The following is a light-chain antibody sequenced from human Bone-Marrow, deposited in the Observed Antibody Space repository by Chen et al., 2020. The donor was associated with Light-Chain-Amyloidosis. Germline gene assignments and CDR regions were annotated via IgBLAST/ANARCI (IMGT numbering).Light chain of an antibody. Sequence: SYELTQPPSVSVSPGQTARIPCSGDDLPTKDAYCYQQKPGQAPVLVIHRDTERPSGSSERFSGSRSGTTATLTISGVQAEDEADYHCQSADSSGTYEVIFGGGTKLTVL. V-gene: IGLV3-25*03. CDR2: RDT. J-gene: IGLJ2*01. CDR1: DLPTKD. CDR3: QSADSSGTYEVI.